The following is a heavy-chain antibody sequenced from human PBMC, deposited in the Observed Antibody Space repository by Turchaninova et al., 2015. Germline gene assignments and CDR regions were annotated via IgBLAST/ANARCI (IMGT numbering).Heavy chain of an antibody. CDR1: GYSISSGFY. D-gene: IGHD1-14*01. V-gene: IGHV4-38-2*01. Sequence: QVQLPESGPGVVKPWDTRSLNCAVAGYSISSGFYCGWIRQAPGKGLDASASVYHSGRTYFNPSRKSRFTIAVDTSKTQVSLKLTSLTAADTAVYHCARHAGSGLTEDAFDIWGLGTMVTVSS. CDR2: VYHSGRT. CDR3: ARHAGSGLTEDAFDI. J-gene: IGHJ3*02.